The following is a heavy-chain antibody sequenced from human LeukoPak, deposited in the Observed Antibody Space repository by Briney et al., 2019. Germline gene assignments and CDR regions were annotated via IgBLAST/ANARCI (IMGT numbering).Heavy chain of an antibody. D-gene: IGHD3-10*01. J-gene: IGHJ4*02. Sequence: GGSLSLTCAGSGFSFSSYAMNWVRQAPGKGLEWVSVISNSGGSTFYADSVKGRFTISRDNSKNTLYLQMNSLRAEDTAVYYCAKRASGSGTSLYYFDYWGQGTLVTASS. CDR1: GFSFSSYA. V-gene: IGHV3-23*01. CDR3: AKRASGSGTSLYYFDY. CDR2: ISNSGGST.